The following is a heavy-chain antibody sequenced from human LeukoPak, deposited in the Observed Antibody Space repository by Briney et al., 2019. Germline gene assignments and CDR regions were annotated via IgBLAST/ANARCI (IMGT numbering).Heavy chain of an antibody. J-gene: IGHJ4*02. CDR2: INPDSGAT. Sequence: ASVKVSCKASGYTFTGYYIHWLRQAPGQGLEWMGWINPDSGATNYPQKFQGRVTMTRDTSISTAYMELSSLRSDDTAVYFCARLGRFFGVVIPSDYWGQGTLVTVSS. V-gene: IGHV1-2*02. D-gene: IGHD3-3*01. CDR1: GYTFTGYY. CDR3: ARLGRFFGVVIPSDY.